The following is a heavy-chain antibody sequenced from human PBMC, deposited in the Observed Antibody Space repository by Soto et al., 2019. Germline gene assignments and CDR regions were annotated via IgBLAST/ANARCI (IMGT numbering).Heavy chain of an antibody. CDR2: ISWNSGSI. V-gene: IGHV3-9*01. CDR3: AKEAAALYYYYMDV. Sequence: DVQLVESGGGLVQPGRSLRLSCAASGFTFDDYAMHWVRQAPGKGLEWVSGISWNSGSIGYADSVKGRFTISRDNAKNSLYLQMNSLRAEDTALYYCAKEAAALYYYYMDVWGKGTTVTVSS. J-gene: IGHJ6*03. CDR1: GFTFDDYA. D-gene: IGHD6-13*01.